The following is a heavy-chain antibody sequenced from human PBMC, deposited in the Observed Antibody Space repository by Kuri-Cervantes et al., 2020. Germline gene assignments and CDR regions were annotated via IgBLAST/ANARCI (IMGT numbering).Heavy chain of an antibody. V-gene: IGHV3-53*01. J-gene: IGHJ2*01. Sequence: GGSLRLSCAASGFTVSSNYMSWVRQAPGKGLEWVSVIYSGGSTYYADSVKGRFTISRDNSKNTLYLQMNGLRAEDTAVYYCARDPSSGWYFDLWGRGTLVTVSS. CDR2: IYSGGST. D-gene: IGHD6-19*01. CDR3: ARDPSSGWYFDL. CDR1: GFTVSSNY.